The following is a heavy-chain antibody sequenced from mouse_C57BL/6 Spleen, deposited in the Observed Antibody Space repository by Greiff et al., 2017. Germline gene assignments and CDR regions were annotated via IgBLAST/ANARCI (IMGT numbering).Heavy chain of an antibody. V-gene: IGHV1-64*01. CDR1: GYTFTSYW. CDR3: ARTGYYGFFDY. D-gene: IGHD1-1*01. CDR2: IHPNSGST. J-gene: IGHJ2*01. Sequence: QVQLQQPGAELVKPGASVKLSCTASGYTFTSYWMHWVKQRPGQGLEWIGMIHPNSGSTNYNEKFKSKATLTVDKSSSTAYMQLSSLTSEDSAVYYCARTGYYGFFDYWGQGTTLTVSS.